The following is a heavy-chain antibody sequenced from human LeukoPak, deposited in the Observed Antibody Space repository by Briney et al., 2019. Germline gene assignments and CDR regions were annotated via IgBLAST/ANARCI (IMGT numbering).Heavy chain of an antibody. CDR1: GFTFSSYE. CDR2: ISSSGATT. CDR3: ARGRPRML. J-gene: IGHJ4*02. D-gene: IGHD2-8*01. Sequence: KSGGSLRLSCAASGFTFSSYEMNWVRQAPGKGLEWVSYISSSGATTHYADSVKGRFTISRDNTKNSLYVQMNSLRAEDTAVYYCARGRPRMLWGQGTLVTVSS. V-gene: IGHV3-48*03.